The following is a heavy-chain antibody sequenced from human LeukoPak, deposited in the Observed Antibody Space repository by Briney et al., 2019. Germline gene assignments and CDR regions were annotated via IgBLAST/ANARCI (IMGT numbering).Heavy chain of an antibody. D-gene: IGHD3-9*01. J-gene: IGHJ4*02. CDR1: GFTFSSYA. CDR2: IYYSGST. V-gene: IGHV4-39*01. Sequence: GSLRLSCAASGFTFSSYAMSWVRQAPGKGLEWLGSIYYSGSTSYNPSLKRRVTISVDTSKNQFSLKLSAVTAADTAVYYCARRIDLAGSTFDYWGQGALVTVSS. CDR3: ARRIDLAGSTFDY.